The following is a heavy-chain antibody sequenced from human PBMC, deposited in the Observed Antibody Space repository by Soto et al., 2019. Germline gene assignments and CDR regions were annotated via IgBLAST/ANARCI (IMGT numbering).Heavy chain of an antibody. D-gene: IGHD6-13*01. J-gene: IGHJ6*03. V-gene: IGHV3-23*01. CDR1: GFTFSSYA. CDR3: AKDPSSSWYYYYMDV. Sequence: EVQLLESGGGLVQPGGSLRLSCAASGFTFSSYAMSWVRQAPGKGLEWVSAISGSGGSTYYADSVKGRFTISRDNSKDTLYLQMNSLRAEDTAVYYCAKDPSSSWYYYYMDVWGKGTTVTVSS. CDR2: ISGSGGST.